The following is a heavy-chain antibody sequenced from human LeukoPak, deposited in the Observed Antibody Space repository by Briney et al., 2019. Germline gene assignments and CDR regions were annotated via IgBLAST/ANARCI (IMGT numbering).Heavy chain of an antibody. J-gene: IGHJ6*02. CDR3: AKAKDFWSGYSRGLPYYYGMDV. Sequence: PGRSLRLSCAASGFTFSSYGMHWVRLAPGKGLEWVAVISYDGSNEYYADSVEGRFTISRDNAKNTLYLQMNFLRAEDTAVYYCAKAKDFWSGYSRGLPYYYGMDVWGQGTTVTVSS. D-gene: IGHD3-3*01. CDR1: GFTFSSYG. V-gene: IGHV3-30*18. CDR2: ISYDGSNE.